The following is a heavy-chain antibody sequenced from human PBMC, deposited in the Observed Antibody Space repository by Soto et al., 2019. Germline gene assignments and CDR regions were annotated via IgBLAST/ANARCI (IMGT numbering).Heavy chain of an antibody. V-gene: IGHV4-59*01. D-gene: IGHD3-10*01. CDR2: IYYSGST. Sequence: SETLSLTCTVSGGSISSYYWSWIRQPPGKGLEWIGYIYYSGSTNYNPSLKSRVTISVDTSKNQFSLKLSSVTAADTAVYYCARNSLSYYYGSGSYYFDYWGQGTLVTVSS. CDR1: GGSISSYY. CDR3: ARNSLSYYYGSGSYYFDY. J-gene: IGHJ4*02.